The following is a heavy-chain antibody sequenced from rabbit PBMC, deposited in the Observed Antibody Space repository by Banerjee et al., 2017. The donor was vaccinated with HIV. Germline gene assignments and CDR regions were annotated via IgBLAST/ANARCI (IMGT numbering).Heavy chain of an antibody. V-gene: IGHV1S45*01. CDR2: ISSGGST. CDR1: GFTISTYNM. J-gene: IGHJ4*01. CDR3: ARDLTDVIGWNFGW. D-gene: IGHD1-1*01. Sequence: QEQLKESGGGLVQPGGSLTLSCKASGFTISTYNMQWVRQAPGKGLEWIGWISSGGSTWYASWANGRFTFSKTSSTTVTLQVTSLTAADTATYFCARDLTDVIGWNFGWWGPGTLVTVS.